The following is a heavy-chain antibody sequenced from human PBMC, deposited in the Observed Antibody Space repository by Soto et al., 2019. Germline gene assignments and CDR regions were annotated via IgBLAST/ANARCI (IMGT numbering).Heavy chain of an antibody. CDR3: SRLVGATSSFDY. V-gene: IGHV3-73*02. Sequence: EVQLEEFGGGLVQPGGSLKLSCAASGFTFSGSAMHWVRQASGKGLEWVGRIRSKANSYATAYAASVKGRFAISRDDSKNTAYLQMNSLKTEDTAVYYCSRLVGATSSFDYWGQGTLVTVSS. J-gene: IGHJ4*02. CDR1: GFTFSGSA. D-gene: IGHD1-26*01. CDR2: IRSKANSYAT.